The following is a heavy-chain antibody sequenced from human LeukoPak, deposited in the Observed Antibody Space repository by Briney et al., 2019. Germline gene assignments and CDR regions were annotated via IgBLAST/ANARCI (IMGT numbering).Heavy chain of an antibody. CDR2: ISNSGNTI. D-gene: IGHD6-13*01. Sequence: GGSLRLSCAASGFTFSSYEMNWVRQAPGTGLEWVSYISNSGNTIYYADSVKGRFTISRDNAKNSLYLQMNSLTAEDTAVYYCARRIAAAGRSFDYWGQGTLVTVSS. J-gene: IGHJ4*02. CDR1: GFTFSSYE. V-gene: IGHV3-48*03. CDR3: ARRIAAAGRSFDY.